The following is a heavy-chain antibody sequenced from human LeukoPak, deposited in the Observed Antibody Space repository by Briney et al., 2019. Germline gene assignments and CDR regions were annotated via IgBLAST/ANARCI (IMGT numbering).Heavy chain of an antibody. CDR2: IYPGDSDT. V-gene: IGHV5-51*01. CDR1: GYSFTSYW. CDR3: ARHPYCGGDCYSVRNWYFDL. J-gene: IGHJ2*01. Sequence: PGESLKISCKGSGYSFTSYWIGWVRPMPGKGLEWMGIIYPGDSDTRYSPSFQGQVTISADKSISTAYLQWSSLKASDTAMYYCARHPYCGGDCYSVRNWYFDLWGRGTLVTVSS. D-gene: IGHD2-21*02.